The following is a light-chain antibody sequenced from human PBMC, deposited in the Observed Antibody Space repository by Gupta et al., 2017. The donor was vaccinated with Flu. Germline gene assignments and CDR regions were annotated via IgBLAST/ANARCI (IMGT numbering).Light chain of an antibody. J-gene: IGLJ2*01. CDR3: AAWDDSLSGVV. V-gene: IGLV1-47*01. Sequence: QSVLTQPPSASGTPGQKVTISCSGTSSNIGSNYVYWYQHLPGTAPKLLIYKNNQRPSGVPDRFSGSKSGTSASLAIRGPRSEDEADYYCAAWDDSLSGVVFGGGTKLTVL. CDR2: KNN. CDR1: SSNIGSNY.